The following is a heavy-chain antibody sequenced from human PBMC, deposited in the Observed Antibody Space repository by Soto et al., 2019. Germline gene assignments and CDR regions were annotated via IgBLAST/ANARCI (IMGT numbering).Heavy chain of an antibody. CDR1: GFTFSNYW. CDR3: ARDRKVLRYFDWHGESDY. V-gene: IGHV3-7*01. CDR2: IKQDGSEK. Sequence: EVQLVESGGGLVQPGGSLRLSCAASGFTFSNYWMSWVRQAPGKGLEWVANIKQDGSEKYYVDSVKGRFTISRDNAKNSLYLQMNSLRAEDTAVYYCARDRKVLRYFDWHGESDYWGQGTLVTVSS. J-gene: IGHJ4*02. D-gene: IGHD3-9*01.